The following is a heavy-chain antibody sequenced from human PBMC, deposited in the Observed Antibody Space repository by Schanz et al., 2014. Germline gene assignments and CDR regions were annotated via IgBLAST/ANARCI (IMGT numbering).Heavy chain of an antibody. J-gene: IGHJ4*02. CDR3: ARDRGYCSGGSCLTFDY. V-gene: IGHV3-30*19. CDR2: ISNDGSIK. Sequence: QEQLVESGGGLVKPGGSLRLSCAASGFIFSSYGMHWVRQAPGKGLEWVALISNDGSIKYYADSVEGRFTISRDNSRNTLYLQMNSLRAEDTAVYYCARDRGYCSGGSCLTFDYWGQGTLVTVSS. CDR1: GFIFSSYG. D-gene: IGHD2-15*01.